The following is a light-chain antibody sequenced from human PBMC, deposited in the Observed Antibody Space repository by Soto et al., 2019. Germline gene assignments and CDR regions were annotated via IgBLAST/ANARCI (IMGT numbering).Light chain of an antibody. Sequence: QSALTQPPSASGTPGQTVTISCSGSRSNIGSNSVNWYQHLPGTAPKLLIFYSNQRPSGVPDRCSGSRSGTSASLAISGLQSEDEADYYCASWDDSLKGHYVFGTGTKLTVL. CDR3: ASWDDSLKGHYV. V-gene: IGLV1-44*01. CDR2: YSN. J-gene: IGLJ1*01. CDR1: RSNIGSNS.